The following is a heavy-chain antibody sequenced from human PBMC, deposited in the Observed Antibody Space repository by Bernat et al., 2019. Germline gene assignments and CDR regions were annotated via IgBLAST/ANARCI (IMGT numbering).Heavy chain of an antibody. CDR2: ISGSESST. CDR1: GFTFSSYA. J-gene: IGHJ6*03. D-gene: IGHD6-13*01. V-gene: IGHV3-23*01. Sequence: EVQLLESGGGLVQPGGSLRLSCAASGFTFSSYAMSWVRQAPGKGLEWVSVISGSESSTYYADSVKGRFTISRENAKNSLYLQMNSLRAGDTAVYYCARASRQLVQPRTNYYYYYMDVWGKGTTVTVSS. CDR3: ARASRQLVQPRTNYYYYYMDV.